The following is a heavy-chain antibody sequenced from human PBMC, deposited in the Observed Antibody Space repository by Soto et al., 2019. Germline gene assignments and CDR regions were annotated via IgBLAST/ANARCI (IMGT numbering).Heavy chain of an antibody. CDR1: GYTFTGYY. CDR3: ATSIAAAGTLMNWCER. Sequence: ASVNVSCKASGYTFTGYYMHWVRQAPGQGLEWMGWINPNSGGTNYAQKFQGRVTMTRDTSISTAYMELSRLRSDDTAVYYCATSIAAAGTLMNWCERWGKGNMVIVSS. V-gene: IGHV1-2*02. J-gene: IGHJ5*02. CDR2: INPNSGGT. D-gene: IGHD6-13*01.